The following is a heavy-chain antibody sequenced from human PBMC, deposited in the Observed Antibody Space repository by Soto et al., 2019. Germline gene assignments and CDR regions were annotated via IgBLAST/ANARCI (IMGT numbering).Heavy chain of an antibody. J-gene: IGHJ4*02. D-gene: IGHD3-3*01. CDR1: GGTFSSYA. CDR3: ARAGFDYDFWSGYSTYYFDY. V-gene: IGHV1-69*13. CDR2: IIPIFGTA. Sequence: ASVKVSCKASGGTFSSYAISWVRQAPGQGLEWMGGIIPIFGTANYAQKFQGRVTITADESTSTAYMELSSLRSEDTAVYYCARAGFDYDFWSGYSTYYFDYWGQGTLVTVSS.